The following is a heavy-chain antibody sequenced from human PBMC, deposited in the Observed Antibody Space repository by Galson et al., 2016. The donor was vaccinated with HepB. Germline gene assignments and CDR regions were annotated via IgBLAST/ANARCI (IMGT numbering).Heavy chain of an antibody. J-gene: IGHJ6*04. CDR2: INPNSGGT. CDR1: GYTFTAFY. CDR3: ARDRVRYFDPFSYYYAMDV. D-gene: IGHD3-9*01. Sequence: SVKVSCKASGYTFTAFYLHWVRQAPGQGLEWMGWINPNSGGTNYAQKFQGRVTMTGDTSISTVYMELSKLRSEDTAVYYCARDRVRYFDPFSYYYAMDVWAKGTAVTVSS. V-gene: IGHV1-2*02.